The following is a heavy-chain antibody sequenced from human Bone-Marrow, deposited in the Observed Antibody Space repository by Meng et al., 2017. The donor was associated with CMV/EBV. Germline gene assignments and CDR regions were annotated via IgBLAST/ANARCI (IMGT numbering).Heavy chain of an antibody. CDR1: GYTFTGYY. D-gene: IGHD2-2*01. CDR3: ARVRQIVVVPEYYFDY. V-gene: IGHV1-2*02. Sequence: ASVKVSCKASGYTFTGYYMQWVRQAPGQGLEWVGWINPHSGGTNYAQKFQGRVTLTRDTSISTAYMDLSRLTSDDTAVYYCARVRQIVVVPEYYFDYWGQGTLVTVSS. J-gene: IGHJ4*02. CDR2: INPHSGGT.